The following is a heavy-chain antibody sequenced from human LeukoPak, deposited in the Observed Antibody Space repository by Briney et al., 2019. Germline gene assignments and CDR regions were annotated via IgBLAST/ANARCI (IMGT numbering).Heavy chain of an antibody. Sequence: GRSLRLSCAASGFTFSSYAMHWVRQAPGKGLEWVAVISYDGSNKYHADSVKGRFTISRDNSKNTLYLQMNSLRAEDTAVYYCARDRSDYGDYVGPFDYWGQGTLVTVSS. V-gene: IGHV3-30-3*01. CDR2: ISYDGSNK. CDR1: GFTFSSYA. J-gene: IGHJ4*02. CDR3: ARDRSDYGDYVGPFDY. D-gene: IGHD4-17*01.